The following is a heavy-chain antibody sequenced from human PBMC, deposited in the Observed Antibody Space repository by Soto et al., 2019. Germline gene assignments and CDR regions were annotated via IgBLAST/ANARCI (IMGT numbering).Heavy chain of an antibody. V-gene: IGHV5-51*01. CDR3: ASSDTSGWREADYFGY. Sequence: GESLKISCKASGYSFTNYWIGWVRQMPGKGLEWMGVIYPGDSDTRYSPSFQGQVTISADKSISTAYLRWSSLKASDTAMFYCASSDTSGWREADYFGYWGQGSLVTVPA. D-gene: IGHD6-19*01. J-gene: IGHJ4*02. CDR2: IYPGDSDT. CDR1: GYSFTNYW.